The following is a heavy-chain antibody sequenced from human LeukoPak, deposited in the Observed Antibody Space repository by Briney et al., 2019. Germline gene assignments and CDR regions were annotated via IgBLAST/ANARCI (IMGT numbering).Heavy chain of an antibody. CDR2: IYYSGST. V-gene: IGHV4-59*01. CDR3: ARGVGSGSRLRAGDY. J-gene: IGHJ4*02. D-gene: IGHD1-26*01. CDR1: GGSISSYY. Sequence: SETLSLTCTVSGGSISSYYWSWIRQPPGEGLEWIGYIYYSGSTNYNPPLKSRVTISVDTSKNQFSLKLSSVTAADTAVYYCARGVGSGSRLRAGDYWGQGTLVTVSS.